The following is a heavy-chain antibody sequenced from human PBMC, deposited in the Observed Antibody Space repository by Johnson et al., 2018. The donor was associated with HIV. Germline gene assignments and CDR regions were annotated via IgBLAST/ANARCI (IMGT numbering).Heavy chain of an antibody. Sequence: QVQLVESGGGVVQPGRSQRLSCAASGFPFRDSAMHWVRQAPGKGMEWVAVILFDGVYKHYAESVKGRFTISRDNSKNTLYLQMNSLRGEDTAIYYCARSLPGRGSYYAFDIWGQGTMVTVSS. CDR1: GFPFRDSA. CDR2: ILFDGVYK. CDR3: ARSLPGRGSYYAFDI. D-gene: IGHD1-26*01. J-gene: IGHJ3*02. V-gene: IGHV3-30-3*01.